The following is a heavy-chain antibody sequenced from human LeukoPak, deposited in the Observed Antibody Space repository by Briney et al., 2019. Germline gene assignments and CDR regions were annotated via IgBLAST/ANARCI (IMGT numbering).Heavy chain of an antibody. J-gene: IGHJ3*02. Sequence: ASVKVSCKASGYTFTSYDINWVRQATGQGLEWMGWMNPNSGNTGYAQKFQGRVTMTRNTSISTAYMELSSLRSEDTAVYYCARLGDGYNVKGFRRAFDIWGQGTMVTVSS. CDR1: GYTFTSYD. CDR2: MNPNSGNT. CDR3: ARLGDGYNVKGFRRAFDI. D-gene: IGHD5-24*01. V-gene: IGHV1-8*01.